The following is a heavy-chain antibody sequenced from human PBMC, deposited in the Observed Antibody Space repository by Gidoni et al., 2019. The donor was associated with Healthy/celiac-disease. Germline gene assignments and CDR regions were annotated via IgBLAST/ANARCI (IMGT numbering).Heavy chain of an antibody. D-gene: IGHD3-22*01. CDR1: GFTFSSYA. V-gene: IGHV3-23*05. Sequence: EVQLLESGGGLVQPGGSLRLSCAASGFTFSSYAMGWVRQAPGKGLEWVSFISRSGGSPYYADSVTGRFTVSRDNPKNTLYLQMNSLRAEDTATYYCAKTMIVVVTRKYYFDYWGQGTLVTVSS. CDR2: ISRSGGSP. J-gene: IGHJ4*02. CDR3: AKTMIVVVTRKYYFDY.